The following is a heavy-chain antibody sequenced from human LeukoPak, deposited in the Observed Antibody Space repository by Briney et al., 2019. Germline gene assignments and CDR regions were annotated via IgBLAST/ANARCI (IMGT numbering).Heavy chain of an antibody. Sequence: GGSLRLSCAASAFTFSNYSMSWVRQAPGKGLEWVSYISSSSTTIYSADSVKGRFTISRDNAKNSLYLQMNSLRDEDTAVYCCARDTSTWDQGAYYYGVDVWGQGTAVTVSS. CDR2: ISSSSTTI. J-gene: IGHJ6*02. CDR1: AFTFSNYS. D-gene: IGHD1-26*01. CDR3: ARDTSTWDQGAYYYGVDV. V-gene: IGHV3-48*02.